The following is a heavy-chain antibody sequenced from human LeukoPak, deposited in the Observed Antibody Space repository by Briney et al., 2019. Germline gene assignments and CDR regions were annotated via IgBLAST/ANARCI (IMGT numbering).Heavy chain of an antibody. V-gene: IGHV1-2*02. Sequence: GASVKDSCKASGYTFTDYYMHWVRQAPGQGLEWMGWINPNSGGTNFAQKVQGRVTMTRDTSISTAYMELSRLTSDDTAVYFCARDWQYSSGWRYYYGMDVWGQGTTVTVSS. CDR3: ARDWQYSSGWRYYYGMDV. J-gene: IGHJ6*02. CDR1: GYTFTDYY. CDR2: INPNSGGT. D-gene: IGHD6-19*01.